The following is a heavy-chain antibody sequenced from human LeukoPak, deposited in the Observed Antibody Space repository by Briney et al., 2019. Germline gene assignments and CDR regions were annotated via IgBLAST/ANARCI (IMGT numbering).Heavy chain of an antibody. D-gene: IGHD2-15*01. J-gene: IGHJ3*02. Sequence: GGSLRLSCAASGFTFSFYAMSWVRQAPGKGLEWVSVISGSGGSTYYADSVKGRFTISRDNSKNTLYLQMNSLRAEDTAVYYCARAFSSGSCYLAAFDIWGQGTMVTVSS. V-gene: IGHV3-23*01. CDR3: ARAFSSGSCYLAAFDI. CDR2: ISGSGGST. CDR1: GFTFSFYA.